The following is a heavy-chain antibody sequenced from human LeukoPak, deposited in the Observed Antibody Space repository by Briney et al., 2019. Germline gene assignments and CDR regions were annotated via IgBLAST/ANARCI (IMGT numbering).Heavy chain of an antibody. V-gene: IGHV1-2*02. CDR1: GYTFTGYY. D-gene: IGHD3-22*01. Sequence: ASVKVSCKASGYTFTGYYMHWVRQAPGQGLEWMGWINPNSGGTNYAQKFQGRVTMTRDTSISTAYMELSGLRSDDTAVYYCARELYYDSSGSYRTAYYYYMDVWGKGTTVTVSS. CDR2: INPNSGGT. CDR3: ARELYYDSSGSYRTAYYYYMDV. J-gene: IGHJ6*03.